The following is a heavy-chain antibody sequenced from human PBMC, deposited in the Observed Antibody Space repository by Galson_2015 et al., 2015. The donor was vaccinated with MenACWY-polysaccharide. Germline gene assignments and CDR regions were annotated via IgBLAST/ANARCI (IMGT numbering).Heavy chain of an antibody. CDR1: GYTFTSYG. CDR2: ISAYNGNT. V-gene: IGHV1-18*01. D-gene: IGHD3-10*01. Sequence: SVKVSCKASGYTFTSYGISWVRQAPGQGLEWMGWISAYNGNTNYAQNLQGRVTMTTDTSTTTAYMELRSLRSDDTAVYYCARDFTKYGRGSGRFDCWGQGTLVTVSS. CDR3: ARDFTKYGRGSGRFDC. J-gene: IGHJ4*02.